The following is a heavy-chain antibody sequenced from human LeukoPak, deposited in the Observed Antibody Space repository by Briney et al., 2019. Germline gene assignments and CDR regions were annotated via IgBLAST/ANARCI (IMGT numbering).Heavy chain of an antibody. D-gene: IGHD2-2*03. V-gene: IGHV7-4-1*02. CDR1: GYTFTRYA. CDR2: INTNTGDP. Sequence: WASVKVSCKASGYTFTRYAMNWVRQAPGQGLEWMGWINTNTGDPTYAQGFTGRFVFSLDTSVSTAYLQISSLKAEDTAVYYCARYQKSDYGYYFYYHMDVWGQGTTVIVSS. CDR3: ARYQKSDYGYYFYYHMDV. J-gene: IGHJ6*02.